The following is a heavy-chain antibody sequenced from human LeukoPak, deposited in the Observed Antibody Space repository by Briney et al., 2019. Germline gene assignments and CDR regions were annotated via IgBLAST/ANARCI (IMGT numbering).Heavy chain of an antibody. D-gene: IGHD6-13*01. J-gene: IGHJ4*02. CDR2: ISYDGSGK. CDR1: GFTFSDSG. CDR3: ARAGYSSSWDFDY. Sequence: GGSLRLSCAASGFTFSDSGMHWVRQAPGKGLEWVAVISYDGSGKYYADSVKGRFTISRDNSKNTVYLQMNSLRAEDTAVYYCARAGYSSSWDFDYWGQGTLVTVSS. V-gene: IGHV3-30*03.